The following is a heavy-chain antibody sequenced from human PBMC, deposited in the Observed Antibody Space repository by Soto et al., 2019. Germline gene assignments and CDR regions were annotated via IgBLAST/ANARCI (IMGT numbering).Heavy chain of an antibody. D-gene: IGHD6-13*01. J-gene: IGHJ1*01. CDR1: GFSISTANW. CDR2: IYHSGST. V-gene: IGHV4-4*02. CDR3: ASGGSSSWLRLFQH. Sequence: QVQLQDSGPGLVKPSGTLSLTCAVSGFSISTANWWSGVGQPPGEGLDGIWEIYHSGSTNYNPSPEGRVAISLPKSRNQCPLNLSSLTAADTAVYYCASGGSSSWLRLFQHWGPATLATVSS.